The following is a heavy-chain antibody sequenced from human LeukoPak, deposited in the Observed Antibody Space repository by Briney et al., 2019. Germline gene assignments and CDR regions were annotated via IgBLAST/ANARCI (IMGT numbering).Heavy chain of an antibody. J-gene: IGHJ5*02. CDR2: INHSGST. D-gene: IGHD4-17*01. Sequence: PSETLSLTCAVYGGSFSGYYWSWIRQPPGKGLEWIGEINHSGSTNYNPSLRSRVTISLDTSKNQFSLKLSSVTAADTAVYYCARCYGDSNWFDPWGQGTLVTVSS. V-gene: IGHV4-34*01. CDR1: GGSFSGYY. CDR3: ARCYGDSNWFDP.